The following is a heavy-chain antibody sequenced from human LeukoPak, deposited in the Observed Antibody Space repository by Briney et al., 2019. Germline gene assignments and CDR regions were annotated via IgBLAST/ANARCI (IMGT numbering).Heavy chain of an antibody. CDR1: GFTFSSYA. CDR3: ARAVEYYDFWSGYTNWFDP. Sequence: GGSLRLSCAASGFTFSSYATHWVRQAPGKGLEYVSAISSNGGSTYYANSVKGRFTISRDNSKNTLYLQMGSLRAEDMAVYYCARAVEYYDFWSGYTNWFDPWGQGTLVTVSS. V-gene: IGHV3-64*01. J-gene: IGHJ5*02. D-gene: IGHD3-3*01. CDR2: ISSNGGST.